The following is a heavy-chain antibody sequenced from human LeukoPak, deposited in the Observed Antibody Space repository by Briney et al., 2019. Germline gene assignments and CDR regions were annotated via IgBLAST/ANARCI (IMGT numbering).Heavy chain of an antibody. CDR1: GFTFSNYA. CDR2: ISYDGNNK. CDR3: ARDRGKGQGDY. V-gene: IGHV3-30-3*01. J-gene: IGHJ4*02. Sequence: GGSLRLSCAASGFTFSNYAIHWVRQAPGKGLEWVAVISYDGNNKYYADTVKGRFTISRDNAKRSLFLQMNSLRADDTAVYYCARDRGKGQGDYWGQGTLVTVSS. D-gene: IGHD3-10*01.